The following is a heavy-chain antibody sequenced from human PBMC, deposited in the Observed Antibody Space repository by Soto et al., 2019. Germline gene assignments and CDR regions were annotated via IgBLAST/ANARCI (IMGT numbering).Heavy chain of an antibody. CDR3: ARDQPIVVVPAAMRGNVYYYYGMDV. CDR1: GGTFSSYA. CDR2: IIPIFGTA. J-gene: IGHJ6*02. D-gene: IGHD2-2*01. V-gene: IGHV1-69*13. Sequence: SVKVSCKASGGTFSSYAISWVRQAPGQGLEWMGGIIPIFGTANYAQKFQGRVTITADESTSTAYMELSSLRSEDTAVYYCARDQPIVVVPAAMRGNVYYYYGMDVWGQGTTVTVSS.